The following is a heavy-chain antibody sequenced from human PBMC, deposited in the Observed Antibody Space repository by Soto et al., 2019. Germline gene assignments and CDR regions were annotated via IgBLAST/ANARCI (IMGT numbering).Heavy chain of an antibody. V-gene: IGHV4-38-2*01. CDR3: ARAAVKLGAPLFDS. D-gene: IGHD1-26*01. CDR2: INHSGIT. J-gene: IGHJ4*02. CDR1: GYSLSSGYY. Sequence: SETLSLTCAVSGYSLSSGYYWGWIRQPPEKGLEWIGDINHSGITYYNPTLKSRVTISRDASKNQFSLRLSSMTAADSAVYFCARAAVKLGAPLFDSWGQGTLVTVSS.